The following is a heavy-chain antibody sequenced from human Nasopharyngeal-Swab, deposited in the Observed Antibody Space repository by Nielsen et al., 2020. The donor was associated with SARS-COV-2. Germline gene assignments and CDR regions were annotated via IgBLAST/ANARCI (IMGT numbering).Heavy chain of an antibody. J-gene: IGHJ4*02. CDR1: GGSFSSGDYY. CDR3: ARAPRITIFGVVMNFDY. V-gene: IGHV4-30-4*01. Sequence: SESLSLTCTVSGGSFSSGDYYWSWFRQPPGKGLEWIGYIYYSGSTYYNPSLKSRVTISVDTSKNQFSLKLSSVTAADTAVYYCARAPRITIFGVVMNFDYWGQGTLFTVSS. CDR2: IYYSGST. D-gene: IGHD3-3*01.